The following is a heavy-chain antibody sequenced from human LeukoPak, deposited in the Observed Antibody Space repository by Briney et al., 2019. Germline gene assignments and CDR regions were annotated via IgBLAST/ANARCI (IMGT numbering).Heavy chain of an antibody. V-gene: IGHV4-61*08. J-gene: IGHJ3*02. CDR3: ARVVTLGFGEYRAFDI. CDR2: IYYSGST. D-gene: IGHD3-10*01. Sequence: PSETLSLTCTVSGGSISSGDYYWGWIRQPPGKGLEWIGYIYYSGSTNYNPSLKSRVTISVDTSKNQFSLKLSSVTAADTAVYYCARVVTLGFGEYRAFDIWGQGTMVTVSS. CDR1: GGSISSGDYY.